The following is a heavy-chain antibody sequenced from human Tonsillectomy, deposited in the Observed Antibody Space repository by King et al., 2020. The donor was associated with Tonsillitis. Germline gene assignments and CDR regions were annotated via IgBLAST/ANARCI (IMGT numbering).Heavy chain of an antibody. J-gene: IGHJ6*02. CDR3: ARGIFGVVIGGMDV. CDR1: GFTVSSKY. Sequence: VQLVESGGGLVQPGGSLRLSCAASGFTVSSKYMSWVRQAPGKGLEWVSVIYSGGSTYYADSVKGRFTISRDNSKNTLYLQINSLRAEDTAVYYFARGIFGVVIGGMDVWGQGTTVTVSS. CDR2: IYSGGST. D-gene: IGHD3-3*01. V-gene: IGHV3-66*01.